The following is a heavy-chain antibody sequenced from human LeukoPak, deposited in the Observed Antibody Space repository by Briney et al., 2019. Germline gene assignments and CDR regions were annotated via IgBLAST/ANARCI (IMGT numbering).Heavy chain of an antibody. J-gene: IGHJ6*02. CDR3: ASASASIAAQRSPFAVWYGMDV. CDR1: GGSISSSSYY. D-gene: IGHD6-25*01. CDR2: IYYSGTT. V-gene: IGHV4-39*01. Sequence: SETLSLTCTVSGGSISSSSYYWGWIRQPPGKGLEWIGSIYYSGTTYYNPSLKSRVTISVDTSKNQFSLKLSSVTAADTAVYYCASASASIAAQRSPFAVWYGMDVWGQGTTVTVSS.